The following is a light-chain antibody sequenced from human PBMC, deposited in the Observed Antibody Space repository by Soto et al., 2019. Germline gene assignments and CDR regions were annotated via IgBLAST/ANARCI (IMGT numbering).Light chain of an antibody. Sequence: DIQMTQSPSTLSASVGDRVTITCRASQSISSWLAWYKQKPGKAPKLLIYDASSLESGVTSRFSGSGSGTEFTLTISSLQPDDFATYYCQQYNSYWTFGQGTKV. V-gene: IGKV1-5*01. CDR2: DAS. J-gene: IGKJ1*01. CDR1: QSISSW. CDR3: QQYNSYWT.